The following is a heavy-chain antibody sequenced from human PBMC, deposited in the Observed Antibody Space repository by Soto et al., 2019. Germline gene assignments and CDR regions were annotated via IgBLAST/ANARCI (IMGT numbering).Heavy chain of an antibody. V-gene: IGHV3-74*01. CDR3: ASRGDVVPAASFDY. Sequence: EVQLVESGGDLVQPGESLRLSCAASGFTFSSNYMHWVRQAPGKGLVWVSFINSDGSRTNYADSVKGRFTISRDNAKNTLYLQMTSLRDEDTAVYYCASRGDVVPAASFDYWGQGTVVTVSS. CDR1: GFTFSSNY. CDR2: INSDGSRT. D-gene: IGHD2-2*01. J-gene: IGHJ4*02.